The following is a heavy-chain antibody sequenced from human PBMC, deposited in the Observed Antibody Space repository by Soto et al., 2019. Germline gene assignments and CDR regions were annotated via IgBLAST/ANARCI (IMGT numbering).Heavy chain of an antibody. V-gene: IGHV3-21*01. Sequence: GESLKISCAASGFTFSSYSMNWVRQAPGKGLEWVSSISSSSSYIYYADSVKGRFTLSRDNAKNSLYLQMNSLRAEDTAVYYCARDSLGYYDFWSGYYLDAFDIWGQGTMVTVSS. CDR2: ISSSSSYI. D-gene: IGHD3-3*01. J-gene: IGHJ3*02. CDR3: ARDSLGYYDFWSGYYLDAFDI. CDR1: GFTFSSYS.